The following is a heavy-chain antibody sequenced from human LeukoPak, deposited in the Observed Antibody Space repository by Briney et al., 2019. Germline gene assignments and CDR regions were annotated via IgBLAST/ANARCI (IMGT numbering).Heavy chain of an antibody. V-gene: IGHV3-30*18. Sequence: PGGSLRLSCAASGFTFSSYGMHWVRQAPGKGLEWVAVITYDGSNKYYADSVKGRFTISRDNSKNTLYLQMNSLRAEDTAVYYCAKVGYYGSGSYYYFDYWGQGTLVTVSS. J-gene: IGHJ4*02. CDR1: GFTFSSYG. D-gene: IGHD3-10*01. CDR3: AKVGYYGSGSYYYFDY. CDR2: ITYDGSNK.